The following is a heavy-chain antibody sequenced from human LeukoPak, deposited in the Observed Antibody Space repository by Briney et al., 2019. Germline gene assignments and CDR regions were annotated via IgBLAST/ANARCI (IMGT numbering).Heavy chain of an antibody. V-gene: IGHV3-66*01. D-gene: IGHD6-6*01. Sequence: GGSLRLSCAASGFTVSSNYMSWVRQAPGKGKEWVSTIYSGGSTYYADSVKGRFTISRDNSKNTLFLQMNSLRAEDTAVYYCARDLAARAYWGEGTLVTVSS. CDR1: GFTVSSNY. J-gene: IGHJ4*02. CDR3: ARDLAARAY. CDR2: IYSGGST.